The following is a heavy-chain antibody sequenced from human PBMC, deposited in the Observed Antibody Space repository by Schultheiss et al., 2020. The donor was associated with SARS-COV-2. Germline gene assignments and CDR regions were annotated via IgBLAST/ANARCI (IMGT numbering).Heavy chain of an antibody. CDR3: ARGRYANIVVVPAAKYYFDY. CDR2: IYYSGST. D-gene: IGHD2-2*01. Sequence: GSLRLSCTVSGGSISSSSYYWGWIRQPPGKGLEWIGYIYYSGSTNYNPSLKSRVTISLDTSKNQFSLKLSSVTAADTAVYYCARGRYANIVVVPAAKYYFDYWGQGTLVTVSS. J-gene: IGHJ4*02. CDR1: GGSISSSSYY. V-gene: IGHV4-61*05.